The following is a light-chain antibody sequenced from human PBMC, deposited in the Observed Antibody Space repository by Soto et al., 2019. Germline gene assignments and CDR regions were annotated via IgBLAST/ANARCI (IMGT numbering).Light chain of an antibody. J-gene: IGKJ2*01. V-gene: IGKV3-20*01. Sequence: EIVLTQSPGTLSLSPGERATLSCRASQSVSSSYLAWYQQKPGQAPRLLIYGASSRATGIPYRFSGSGSGTDFTLTISRLEPEDFAVYYCQQYGSSPRKYTFGQGTKLEIK. CDR3: QQYGSSPRKYT. CDR1: QSVSSSY. CDR2: GAS.